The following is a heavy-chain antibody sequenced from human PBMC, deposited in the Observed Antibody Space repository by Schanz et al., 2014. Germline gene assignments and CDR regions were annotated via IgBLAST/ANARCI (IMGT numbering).Heavy chain of an antibody. D-gene: IGHD2-15*01. CDR3: AKESEIVVVVGTSMSGDFHH. CDR2: ISSSSSYI. V-gene: IGHV3-21*02. J-gene: IGHJ1*01. CDR1: GFTFSTYY. Sequence: EVQLVESGGGLVKPGGSLRLSCAASGFTFSTYYMNWVRQAPGKGLEWVSSISSSSSYISYADSVKGRFTISRDNSNNTVFLQMNSLRAEDTAVYFCAKESEIVVVVGTSMSGDFHHWGQGTLVTVSS.